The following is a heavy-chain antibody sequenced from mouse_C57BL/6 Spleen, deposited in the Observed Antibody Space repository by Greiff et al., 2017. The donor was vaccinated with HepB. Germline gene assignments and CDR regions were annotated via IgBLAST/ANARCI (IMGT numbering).Heavy chain of an antibody. CDR3: ARIYYDYDEGYFDY. J-gene: IGHJ2*01. CDR2: IHPNSGST. V-gene: IGHV1-64*01. CDR1: GYTFTSYW. Sequence: QVQLQQPGAELVKPGASVKLSCKASGYTFTSYWMHWVKQRPGQGLEWIGMIHPNSGSTNYNEKFKSKATLTVDKSSSTAYMQLSSLTSEASAVYYCARIYYDYDEGYFDYWGQGTTLTVSS. D-gene: IGHD2-4*01.